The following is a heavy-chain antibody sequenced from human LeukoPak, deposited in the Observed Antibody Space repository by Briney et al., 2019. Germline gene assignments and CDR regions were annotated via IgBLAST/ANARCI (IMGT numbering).Heavy chain of an antibody. Sequence: PGGSLRLSCAASGFTFSSYAMSWVRQAPGKGLEWVSAISGSGGSTYYADSVKGRFTISSDNSKNTLYLQMNSLRAEDTAVYYCAKDLDQDAVRRGTLSDYWGQGTLVTVSS. CDR2: ISGSGGST. V-gene: IGHV3-23*01. CDR3: AKDLDQDAVRRGTLSDY. CDR1: GFTFSSYA. D-gene: IGHD3/OR15-3a*01. J-gene: IGHJ4*02.